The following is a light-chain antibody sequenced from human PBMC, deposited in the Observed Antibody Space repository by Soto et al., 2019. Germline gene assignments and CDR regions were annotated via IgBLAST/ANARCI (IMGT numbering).Light chain of an antibody. CDR2: DVS. Sequence: QSVLTQPASVSGSPGQSITISCTGTSSDVVGYNYVSWYQQHPGKAPKFMIYDVSNRPSGVSTRFSGSKSGNTASLTISGLQAEDEADYYRNSYTTSNTRQIVFGTGTKVTVL. CDR3: NSYTTSNTRQIV. J-gene: IGLJ1*01. CDR1: SSDVVGYNY. V-gene: IGLV2-14*01.